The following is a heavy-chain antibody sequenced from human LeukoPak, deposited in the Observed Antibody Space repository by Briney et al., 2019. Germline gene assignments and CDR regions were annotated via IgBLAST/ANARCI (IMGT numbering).Heavy chain of an antibody. V-gene: IGHV4-4*07. Sequence: SETLSLTCTVPGGSISSYYWSWIRQPAGKGLEWIGRIYTSGSTNYNPSLKSRVTMSVDTSKNQFSLKLSSVTAADTAVYYCAREGYCSGGSCSVAYYYYYGMDVWGQGTTVTVSS. J-gene: IGHJ6*02. D-gene: IGHD2-15*01. CDR3: AREGYCSGGSCSVAYYYYYGMDV. CDR2: IYTSGST. CDR1: GGSISSYY.